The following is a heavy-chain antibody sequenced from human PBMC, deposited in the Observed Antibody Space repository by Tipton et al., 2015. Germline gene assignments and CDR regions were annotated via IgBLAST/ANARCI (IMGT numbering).Heavy chain of an antibody. CDR3: ACHDYDLLTRDYQTVDY. V-gene: IGHV4-39*07. CDR1: GGSISSSDYY. J-gene: IGHJ4*02. CDR2: ISHSGKT. Sequence: TLSLTCTVSGGSISSSDYYWVWLRQPPGKGLEWIGAISHSGKTYSNPSLKSRVTISADTSKNQFSLRLTSVTAADTAVYYCACHDYDLLTRDYQTVDYWGQGTRVTVSS. D-gene: IGHD3-9*01.